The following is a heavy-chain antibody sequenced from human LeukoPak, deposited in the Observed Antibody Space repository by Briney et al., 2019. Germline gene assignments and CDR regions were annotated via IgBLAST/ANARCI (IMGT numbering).Heavy chain of an antibody. CDR1: GFTFKSYA. CDR2: MSGSGDST. Sequence: GGSLRLSCAASGFTFKSYAMTWVRQAPGKGLECVSVMSGSGDSTYYAESVKGRFTTSRDNSKDTLFLQMNSLRAEDTAVYFCARTRFYYYNMDVWGKGTTVTVSS. CDR3: ARTRFYYYNMDV. V-gene: IGHV3-23*01. J-gene: IGHJ6*03.